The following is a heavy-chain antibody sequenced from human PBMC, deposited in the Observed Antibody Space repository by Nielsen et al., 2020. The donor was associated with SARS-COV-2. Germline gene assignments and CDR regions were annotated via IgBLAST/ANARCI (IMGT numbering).Heavy chain of an antibody. CDR1: GFTFSSTW. Sequence: ESLKISCSASGFTFSSTWMDWIRQPPGKGLEWITYIYHSGSTNYNPSLKSRVTISVDTSKNQFSLKLSSVTAADTAVYYCARVGGPYYYYMDVWGKGTTVTVSS. CDR2: IYHSGST. CDR3: ARVGGPYYYYMDV. J-gene: IGHJ6*03. V-gene: IGHV4-59*01.